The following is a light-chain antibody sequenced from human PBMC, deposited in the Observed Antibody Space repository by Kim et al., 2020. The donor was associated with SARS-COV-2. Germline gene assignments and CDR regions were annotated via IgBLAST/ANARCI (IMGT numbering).Light chain of an antibody. CDR2: EVS. CDR3: SSYAGSNNLV. J-gene: IGLJ2*01. Sequence: GQTVTISGTRSSSDVGGYNYVSWYQQHPGKAPKLLIYEVSPRPSGVPDRFSGSKSGNTASLTVSGLQAEDEADYYCSSYAGSNNLVFGGGTQLTVL. V-gene: IGLV2-8*01. CDR1: SSDVGGYNY.